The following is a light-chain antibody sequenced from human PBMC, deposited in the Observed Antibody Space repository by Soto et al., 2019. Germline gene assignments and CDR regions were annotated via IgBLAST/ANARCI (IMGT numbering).Light chain of an antibody. CDR1: QSLSSW. CDR2: DAS. CDR3: QQYNSYLVT. J-gene: IGKJ3*01. Sequence: DIQMTQSPSTLSASVGDRVTITCRASQSLSSWLAWYQQKPGKAPKLLIYDASSLESGVPSRFSGSGSGTEFTLTISSLQPDDFATYYCQQYNSYLVTFGPGTKVDIK. V-gene: IGKV1-5*01.